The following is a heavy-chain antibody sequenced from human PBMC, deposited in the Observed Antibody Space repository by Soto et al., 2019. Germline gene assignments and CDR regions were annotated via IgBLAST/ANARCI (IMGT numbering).Heavy chain of an antibody. J-gene: IGHJ6*02. CDR3: ARVQSVVNSYYYGMDV. CDR2: ISSTGDTI. CDR1: GFTFSSYG. V-gene: IGHV3-48*01. Sequence: EVQLVESGGGLVQPGGSLRLSCAASGFTFSSYGMNWVRQAPGKGLEWVSYISSTGDTIYYADSVKGRFTISRDNAKNSVYLQMNSLRAEDTAVYFCARVQSVVNSYYYGMDVWGQGTTVTVSS. D-gene: IGHD2-15*01.